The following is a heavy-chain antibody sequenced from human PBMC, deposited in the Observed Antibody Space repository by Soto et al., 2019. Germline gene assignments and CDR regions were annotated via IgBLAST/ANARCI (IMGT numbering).Heavy chain of an antibody. CDR1: GFTVSSNY. Sequence: EVQLVESGGGLVQPGGSLRLSCAASGFTVSSNYMSWVRQAPGKGLEWVSVIYSGGSEYYADSVKGRFTISRDSSKNTLYLQENSLRAEDTAVYYCARSSSWPKYVFDCWGQGTLVTVSS. CDR2: IYSGGSE. D-gene: IGHD6-13*01. J-gene: IGHJ4*02. V-gene: IGHV3-66*01. CDR3: ARSSSWPKYVFDC.